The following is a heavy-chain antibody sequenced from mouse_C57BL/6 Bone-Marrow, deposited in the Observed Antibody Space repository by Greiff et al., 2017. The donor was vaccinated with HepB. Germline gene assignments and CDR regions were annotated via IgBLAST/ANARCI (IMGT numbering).Heavy chain of an antibody. CDR1: GYTFTSYW. CDR2: IYPGSGST. Sequence: QVQLQQPGAELVKPGASVKMSCKASGYTFTSYWITWVKQRPGQGLEWIGDIYPGSGSTNYNEKFKSKATLTVDTSSSTAYMQLSSLTSEDSAVYYCARSKDSSGYGDDYWGQGTTLTVSS. V-gene: IGHV1-55*01. D-gene: IGHD3-2*02. J-gene: IGHJ2*01. CDR3: ARSKDSSGYGDDY.